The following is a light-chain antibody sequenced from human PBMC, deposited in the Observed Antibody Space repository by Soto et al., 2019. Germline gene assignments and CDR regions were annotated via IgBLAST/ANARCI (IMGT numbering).Light chain of an antibody. Sequence: QPVLTQSSSASASLGSSVKLTCTLSSGHSSYIIAWHQQQPGKAPRYLMKLEGSGSYNKGSGVPDRFSGSSSGADRYLTISNIPSEDEADYYCETWDSNTRVFRTGTKVTVL. J-gene: IGLJ1*01. CDR1: SGHSSYI. CDR2: LEGSGSY. CDR3: ETWDSNTRV. V-gene: IGLV4-60*03.